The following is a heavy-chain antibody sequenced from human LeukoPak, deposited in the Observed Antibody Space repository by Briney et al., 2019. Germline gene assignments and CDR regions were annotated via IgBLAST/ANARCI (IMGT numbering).Heavy chain of an antibody. CDR1: GDSISDYY. Sequence: PSETLSLTCTVSGDSISDYYWSWIRQPAGKGLEWIGRIYSSGSTNYNPSLKSRGTMSVDTSKNQFSLKLSSVTAADTAVYYCARVRGYSYGSDAFDIWGQGTMVTVSS. D-gene: IGHD5-18*01. J-gene: IGHJ3*02. V-gene: IGHV4-4*07. CDR3: ARVRGYSYGSDAFDI. CDR2: IYSSGST.